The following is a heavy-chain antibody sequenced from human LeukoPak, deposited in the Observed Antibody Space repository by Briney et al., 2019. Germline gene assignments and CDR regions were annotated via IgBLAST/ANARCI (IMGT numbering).Heavy chain of an antibody. CDR3: AKEFVYGDYVGGSFDY. D-gene: IGHD4-17*01. CDR2: ISYDGSNK. J-gene: IGHJ4*02. V-gene: IGHV3-30*18. CDR1: GFTFSSYS. Sequence: PGGSLRLSCAASGFTFSSYSMNWVRQAPGKGLEWVAVISYDGSNKYYADSVKGRFTISRDNSKNTLYLQMNSLRAEDTAVYYCAKEFVYGDYVGGSFDYWGQGTLVTVSS.